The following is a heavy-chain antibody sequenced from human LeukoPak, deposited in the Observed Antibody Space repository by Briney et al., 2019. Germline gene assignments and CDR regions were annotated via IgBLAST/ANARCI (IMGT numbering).Heavy chain of an antibody. V-gene: IGHV3-7*01. J-gene: IGHJ4*02. CDR3: ARRKEVQTTFDY. Sequence: GGSLRLSCAASGFVFSNSWMGWVRLAPGKGLEWVANIKEDGSETYYVDSVKGRFTISRDNAKNSLDLQMNSLRDEDTAVYYCARRKEVQTTFDYWGQGTLVTVSS. CDR1: GFVFSNSW. D-gene: IGHD4/OR15-4a*01. CDR2: IKEDGSET.